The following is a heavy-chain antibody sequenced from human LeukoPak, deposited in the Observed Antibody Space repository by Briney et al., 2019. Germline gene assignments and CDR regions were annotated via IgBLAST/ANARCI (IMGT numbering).Heavy chain of an antibody. CDR3: AKGVAAAGFSWFDP. J-gene: IGHJ5*02. Sequence: PGRSLRLSCVASGFMFSSYGIHWVRQAPGKGLEWVAVISSDGSNKYYGDSVKGRFTISRDNSKNTLYLQMNSLRAEDTAVYYCAKGVAAAGFSWFDPWGQGTLVTVSS. D-gene: IGHD6-13*01. CDR2: ISSDGSNK. V-gene: IGHV3-30*18. CDR1: GFMFSSYG.